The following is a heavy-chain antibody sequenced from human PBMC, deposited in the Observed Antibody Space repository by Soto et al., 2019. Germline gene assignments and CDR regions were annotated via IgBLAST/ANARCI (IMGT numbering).Heavy chain of an antibody. V-gene: IGHV4-34*01. J-gene: IGHJ4*02. CDR2: INHSGSS. Sequence: QVQLQQWGAGLLKPSESLSLTCAVYGGSFSGYYWSWIRQPPGQGLEWIGEINHSGSSNYNPSLKSRVTISVDTSKNQFSLKLSSVTAADTAVYYCARWGSGWYYFDYWGQGTLVTVSS. D-gene: IGHD6-19*01. CDR3: ARWGSGWYYFDY. CDR1: GGSFSGYY.